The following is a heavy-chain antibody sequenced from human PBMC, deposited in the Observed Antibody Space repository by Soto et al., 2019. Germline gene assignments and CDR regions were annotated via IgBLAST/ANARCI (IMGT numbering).Heavy chain of an antibody. Sequence: EVQLVESGGGLVQPGGSLKLSCAASGFTFSGSAMHWVRQASGKGLEWVGRIRSKTNNYATAYAASVKGRFTISRDDSKHTAYLQMNILKTEDTAVYYGTSQRWLRDPPVDDWGQGTMVTVSS. V-gene: IGHV3-73*02. D-gene: IGHD5-12*01. CDR3: TSQRWLRDPPVDD. CDR1: GFTFSGSA. J-gene: IGHJ4*02. CDR2: IRSKTNNYAT.